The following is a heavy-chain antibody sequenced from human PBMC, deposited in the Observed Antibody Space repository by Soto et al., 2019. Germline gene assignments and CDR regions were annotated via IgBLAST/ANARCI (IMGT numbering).Heavy chain of an antibody. CDR3: AKVPYSGYVEALPGYFDH. J-gene: IGHJ4*02. Sequence: PGGSLRLSCAASGFTFDDFAMHWVRQTPEKGLEWVSAISWNSGSVGYADSVKGRFTISRDNAKNSLYLQMNSLRPEDTALYYCAKVPYSGYVEALPGYFDHWGQGALVTVSS. V-gene: IGHV3-9*01. CDR2: ISWNSGSV. CDR1: GFTFDDFA. D-gene: IGHD5-12*01.